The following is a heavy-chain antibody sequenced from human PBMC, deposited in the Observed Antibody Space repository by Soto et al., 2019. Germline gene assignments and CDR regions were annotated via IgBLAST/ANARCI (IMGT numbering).Heavy chain of an antibody. CDR1: EFTFSSYA. J-gene: IGHJ6*02. CDR3: ARDGASYGPYYYGMDV. CDR2: ISYAVSNK. Sequence: GGFLSLCCAASEFTFSSYAVHWARHAPGKGLKWVAVISYAVSNKYYADSVKGRFTISRDNSKNTLYLQMNSLRAEDTAVYYCARDGASYGPYYYGMDVWGQGTTVTVSS. D-gene: IGHD5-18*01. V-gene: IGHV3-30-3*01.